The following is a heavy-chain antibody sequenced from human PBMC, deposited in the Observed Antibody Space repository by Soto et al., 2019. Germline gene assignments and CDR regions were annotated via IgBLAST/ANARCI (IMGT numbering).Heavy chain of an antibody. CDR3: ARGPMIVVVNPFDP. J-gene: IGHJ5*02. CDR2: IIPIFGTA. V-gene: IGHV1-69*13. CDR1: GGTFSSYA. Sequence: GASVKVSCKASGGTFSSYAISWVRQAPGQGLEWMGGIIPIFGTANYAQKFQGRVTITADESTSTAYMELSSLRSEDTAVYYCARGPMIVVVNPFDPWGQGTLVTVSS. D-gene: IGHD3-22*01.